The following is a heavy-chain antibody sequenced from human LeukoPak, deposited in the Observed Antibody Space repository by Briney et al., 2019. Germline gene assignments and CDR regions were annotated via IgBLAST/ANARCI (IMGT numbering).Heavy chain of an antibody. V-gene: IGHV4-59*01. D-gene: IGHD4-17*01. J-gene: IGHJ4*02. CDR3: ARGNGDYGDYYFDY. Sequence: SETLSLTCTVSGGSISSYYWSWIRQPPGKGLEWIGYIYYSGSTNYNPSLKSRVTISVDTSKKHFSLKLSSVTAADTAVYYCARGNGDYGDYYFDYWGQGTLVTVSS. CDR2: IYYSGST. CDR1: GGSISSYY.